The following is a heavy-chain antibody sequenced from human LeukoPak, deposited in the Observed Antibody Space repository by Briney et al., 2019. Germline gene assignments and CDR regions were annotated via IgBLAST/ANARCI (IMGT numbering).Heavy chain of an antibody. Sequence: SETLSLTCTVSGYSISSGYYWDWIRQPPGKGLEWIGTIYHTGTTSYNPSLKSRVTISVDTSKNQFSLKLSSVTAADTAVYYCARDYGDLGAFDIWGQGTMVTVSS. CDR3: ARDYGDLGAFDI. CDR1: GYSISSGYY. V-gene: IGHV4-38-2*02. J-gene: IGHJ3*02. D-gene: IGHD4-17*01. CDR2: IYHTGTT.